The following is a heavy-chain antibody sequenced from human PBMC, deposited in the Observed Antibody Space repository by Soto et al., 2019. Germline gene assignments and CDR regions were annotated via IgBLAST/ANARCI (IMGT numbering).Heavy chain of an antibody. Sequence: SETLSLTCAVYGESLSAYYWTWIRQPPGKGLEWIGEINQSGSTNYNPSLKSRVTKSADTSKKHFSLKVTSVTAADTAVYYWSRGTVYVPFLFPCLDVWGQGTTVTVSS. CDR2: INQSGST. CDR3: SRGTVYVPFLFPCLDV. V-gene: IGHV4-34*01. J-gene: IGHJ6*02. D-gene: IGHD3-10*02. CDR1: GESLSAYY.